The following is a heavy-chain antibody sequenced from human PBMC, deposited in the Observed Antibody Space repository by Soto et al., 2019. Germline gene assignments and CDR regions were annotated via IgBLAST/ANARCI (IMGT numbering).Heavy chain of an antibody. CDR2: IYPSDSDT. CDR1: GYIFASHW. V-gene: IGHV5-51*01. CDR3: ARRQDYTPSYLFDY. D-gene: IGHD4-4*01. Sequence: PGAALNTSCKGAGYIFASHWNGWVRQRPGQGLEWIGIIYPSDSDTRYSPSFQGQVTISADKSIKTAYLQWSSLKASASAMYYCARRQDYTPSYLFDYWGLGTLVTVSS. J-gene: IGHJ4*02.